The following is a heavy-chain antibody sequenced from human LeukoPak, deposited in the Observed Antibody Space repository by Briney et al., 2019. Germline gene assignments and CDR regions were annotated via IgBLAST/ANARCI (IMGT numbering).Heavy chain of an antibody. V-gene: IGHV1-2*02. Sequence: ASVKLSCKASGSTLTGYYMHWMRQAPGQGHEWMGWIKLNSGGTKYAQKCKGRVTMTRDTSISTVYMELSRLRSDDTAVYYCAREGREIVVVPAAMTGVGYYYMDVWGKGTTVTVSS. CDR3: AREGREIVVVPAAMTGVGYYYMDV. CDR2: IKLNSGGT. J-gene: IGHJ6*03. CDR1: GSTLTGYY. D-gene: IGHD2-2*01.